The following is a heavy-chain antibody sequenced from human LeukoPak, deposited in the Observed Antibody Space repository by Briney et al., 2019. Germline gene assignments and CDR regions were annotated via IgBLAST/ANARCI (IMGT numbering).Heavy chain of an antibody. V-gene: IGHV3-15*01. D-gene: IGHD5-18*01. J-gene: IGHJ4*02. CDR2: IKSKTDGGTT. CDR3: TTDGNRRGYSYGYFFDY. Sequence: GGSLRLSCAASGFTFSSYEMNWVRQAPGKGLEWVGRIKSKTDGGTTDYAAPVKGRFTISRDDSKNTLYLQMNSLKTEDTAVYYCTTDGNRRGYSYGYFFDYWGQGTLVTVSS. CDR1: GFTFSSYE.